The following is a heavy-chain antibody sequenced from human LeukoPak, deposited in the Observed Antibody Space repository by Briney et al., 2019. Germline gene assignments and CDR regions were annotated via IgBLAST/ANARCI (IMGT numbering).Heavy chain of an antibody. J-gene: IGHJ3*02. CDR3: XRADSDYYDSSGYHDAFXI. V-gene: IGHV4-61*02. D-gene: IGHD3-22*01. CDR2: IYTSGST. Sequence: SETLSLTCTVSGGSISSGSYYWSWIRQPAGKGLEWIGRIYTSGSTNYNPSLKSRVTISVDTSKNQFSLKLSSVTAADTAVYYCXRADSDYYDSSGYHDAFXIWGQGTMVT. CDR1: GGSISSGSYY.